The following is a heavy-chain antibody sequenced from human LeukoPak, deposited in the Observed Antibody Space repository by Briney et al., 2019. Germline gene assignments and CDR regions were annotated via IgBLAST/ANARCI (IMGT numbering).Heavy chain of an antibody. CDR3: AKPPIVVVPAARVDAFDI. J-gene: IGHJ3*02. CDR2: ISGSGGST. D-gene: IGHD2-2*01. CDR1: GFTFSSYA. V-gene: IGHV3-23*01. Sequence: GGSLRLCCAASGFTFSSYAMSWVRQAPGKGLEWVSAISGSGGSTYYADSVKGRFTISRDNSKNTLYLQMNSLRAEDTAVYYCAKPPIVVVPAARVDAFDIWGQGTMVTVS.